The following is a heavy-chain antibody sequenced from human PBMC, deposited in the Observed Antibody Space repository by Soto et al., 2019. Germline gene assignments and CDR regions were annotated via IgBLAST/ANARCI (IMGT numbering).Heavy chain of an antibody. CDR1: GYTFTSYG. Sequence: QVQLVQSGAEVKKPGASVKVSCKASGYTFTSYGISWVRQAPGQGLEWMGWISAYNGNKNYAQKLQGRVTMTTDTSTSTAYMELRSLRSDDTAVYYCARDPGEYCSGGSCPGWFDPWGQGTLVTVSS. V-gene: IGHV1-18*01. D-gene: IGHD2-15*01. CDR2: ISAYNGNK. J-gene: IGHJ5*02. CDR3: ARDPGEYCSGGSCPGWFDP.